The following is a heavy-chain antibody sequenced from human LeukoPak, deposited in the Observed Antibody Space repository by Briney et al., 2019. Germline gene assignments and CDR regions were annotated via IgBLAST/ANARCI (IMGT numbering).Heavy chain of an antibody. J-gene: IGHJ4*02. CDR1: GFTLSSYA. CDR3: ARDTDTSGYYPDDY. Sequence: GGSLRLSCAASGFTLSSYAMHWVRQAPGKGLEWVAVISYDGNNKYYADSVKGRFTISRDDSMNTLYLQMSRLRAEDTAVYYCARDTDTSGYYPDDYWGQGALVTVSS. CDR2: ISYDGNNK. D-gene: IGHD3-22*01. V-gene: IGHV3-30-3*01.